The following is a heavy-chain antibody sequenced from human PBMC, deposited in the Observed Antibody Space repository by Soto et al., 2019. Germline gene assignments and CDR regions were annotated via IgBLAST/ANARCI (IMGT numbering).Heavy chain of an antibody. CDR3: AREYSSSSSYYYGMDV. D-gene: IGHD6-6*01. CDR2: IIPIFGTA. J-gene: IGHJ6*02. CDR1: GGTFSSYA. V-gene: IGHV1-69*13. Sequence: SVKVSCKASGGTFSSYAISWVRQAPGQGLEWMGGIIPIFGTANYAQKFQGRVTITADESTSTAYMELSSLRSEDTAVYYCAREYSSSSSYYYGMDVWGHGTTVTVSS.